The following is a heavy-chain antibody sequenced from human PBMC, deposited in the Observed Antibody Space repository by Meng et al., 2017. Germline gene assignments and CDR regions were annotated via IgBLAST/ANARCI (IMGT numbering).Heavy chain of an antibody. J-gene: IGHJ4*02. CDR3: ARGKGDYYGSGSPYRGYFNY. V-gene: IGHV3-64*01. CDR2: ISSNGGST. D-gene: IGHD3-10*01. CDR1: GFTFSSYA. Sequence: GESLKISCAASGFTFSSYAMHWVRQAPGKGLEYVSAISSNGGSTYYANSVKGRFTISRDNSKNTLYLQMGSLRAEDMAVYYCARGKGDYYGSGSPYRGYFNYWGQGTLVT.